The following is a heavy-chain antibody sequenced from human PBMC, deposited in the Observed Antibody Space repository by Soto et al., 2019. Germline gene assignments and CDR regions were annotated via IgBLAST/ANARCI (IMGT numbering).Heavy chain of an antibody. CDR1: GGSFSGYY. D-gene: IGHD5-18*01. J-gene: IGHJ6*03. Sequence: SETLSLTCAVYGGSFSGYYWSWIRQPPGKGLEWIGEINHSGSTNYNPSLKSRVTISVDTSKNQFSLKLSSVTAADTAVYYCARGTMVDVDTAMVDYYYYMDVWGKGTTVTVSS. V-gene: IGHV4-34*01. CDR2: INHSGST. CDR3: ARGTMVDVDTAMVDYYYYMDV.